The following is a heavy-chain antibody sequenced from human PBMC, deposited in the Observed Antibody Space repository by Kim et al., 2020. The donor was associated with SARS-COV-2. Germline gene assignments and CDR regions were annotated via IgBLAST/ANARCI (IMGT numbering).Heavy chain of an antibody. V-gene: IGHV4-4*02. J-gene: IGHJ4*02. Sequence: STNYTPSLKSRVTISVDKSKNQFSLKLSSVTAADTAVYYCARGGGSYLGYWGQGTLVTVSS. CDR2: ST. CDR3: ARGGGSYLGY. D-gene: IGHD1-26*01.